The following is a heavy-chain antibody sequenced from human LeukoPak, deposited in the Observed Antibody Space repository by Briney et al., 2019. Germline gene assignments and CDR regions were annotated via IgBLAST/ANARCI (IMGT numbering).Heavy chain of an antibody. CDR3: ARTNYYDSSGYFDY. J-gene: IGHJ4*02. D-gene: IGHD3-22*01. CDR1: GGSISNGDYY. CDR2: IFYSGST. V-gene: IGHV4-30-4*01. Sequence: SQTQSLTCTVSGGSISNGDYYWSWIRQPPGKGLEWMGYIFYSGSTYYNPSLKSRVTVSVDTSKNQFSLKLSSVTAADTAVYYCARTNYYDSSGYFDYWGQGTLVTVSS.